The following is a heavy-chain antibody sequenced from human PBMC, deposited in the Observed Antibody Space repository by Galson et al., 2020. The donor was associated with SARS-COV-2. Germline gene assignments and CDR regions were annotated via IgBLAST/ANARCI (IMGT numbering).Heavy chain of an antibody. CDR1: GGSISSYY. V-gene: IGHV4-59*08. CDR2: IYYSGST. J-gene: IGHJ5*02. Sequence: SETLSLTCTVSGGSISSYYWSWIRQPPGKGLEWIGYIYYSGSTNYNPSLNSRVTMSVDTSKNQFALKLSSVTAADTAVYYCARQAHHDSSGWYGSWFDPWGQGTPVTVSS. CDR3: ARQAHHDSSGWYGSWFDP. D-gene: IGHD6-19*01.